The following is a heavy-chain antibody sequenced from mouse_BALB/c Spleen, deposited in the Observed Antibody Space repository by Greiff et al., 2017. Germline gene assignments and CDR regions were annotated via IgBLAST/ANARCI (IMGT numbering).Heavy chain of an antibody. Sequence: VQLQQSGAELVKPGASVKLSCTASGFNIKDTYMHWVKQRPEQGLEWIGRIDPANGNTKYDPKFQGKATITADTSSNTAYLQLSSLTSEDTAVYYCALRRWFAYWGQGTLVTVSA. V-gene: IGHV14-3*02. CDR2: IDPANGNT. CDR1: GFNIKDTY. D-gene: IGHD1-2*01. J-gene: IGHJ3*01. CDR3: ALRRWFAY.